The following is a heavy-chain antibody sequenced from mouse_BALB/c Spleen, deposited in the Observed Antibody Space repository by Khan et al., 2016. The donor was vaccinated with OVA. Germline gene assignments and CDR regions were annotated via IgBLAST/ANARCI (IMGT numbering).Heavy chain of an antibody. J-gene: IGHJ2*01. CDR3: ARDSTFDY. CDR2: ISSGSSTI. CDR1: GFTFSRFG. Sequence: EVELVESGGGLVQPGGSRKLSCAASGFTFSRFGMHWVRQAPEKGLEWVAYISSGSSTIYYADTVKGRFTISRDNPKNTLFLQMTSLSSEDTAMYYCARDSTFDYWGQGTTLTVSS. D-gene: IGHD2-1*01. V-gene: IGHV5-17*02.